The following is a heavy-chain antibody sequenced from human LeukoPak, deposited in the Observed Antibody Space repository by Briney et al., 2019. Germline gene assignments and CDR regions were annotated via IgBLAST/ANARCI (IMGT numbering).Heavy chain of an antibody. J-gene: IGHJ4*02. CDR2: INTNTGNP. V-gene: IGHV7-4-1*02. CDR3: ARDRTLFDY. Sequence: GASVKVSCKASGYTFINFGINWMRQAPGQGLEWMGWINTNTGNPTYAQGFTGRFVFSLDTSVSTAYLQISSLKAEDTAVYYCARDRTLFDYWGQGTLVTVSS. CDR1: GYTFINFG.